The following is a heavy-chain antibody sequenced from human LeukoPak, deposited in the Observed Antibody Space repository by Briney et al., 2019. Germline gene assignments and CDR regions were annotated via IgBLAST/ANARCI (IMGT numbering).Heavy chain of an antibody. V-gene: IGHV3-7*01. J-gene: IGHJ5*02. Sequence: GGSLRLSCAASGFTFRSYWMSWVRQAPGKGLEWVANMKLDGSEEYYVDSVKGRFTISSDNAKNSLYLQMNSLRVDNTAVYYCARWARYCSSGSCYSWFDPWGQGTLVTVSS. D-gene: IGHD2-15*01. CDR1: GFTFRSYW. CDR2: MKLDGSEE. CDR3: ARWARYCSSGSCYSWFDP.